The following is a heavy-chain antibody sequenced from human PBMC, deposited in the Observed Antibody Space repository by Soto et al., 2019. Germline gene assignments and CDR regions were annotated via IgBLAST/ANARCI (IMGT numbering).Heavy chain of an antibody. CDR3: ARQDTSGYAFDY. D-gene: IGHD3-22*01. Sequence: QVQLQESGPGLVKPSETLSLTCTVSGGSISSFDWNWIRQSPGKGLEWIGYISYSGSTNYNPSLKSRVTISVDTSKNQFSPKLSSVTAADTAVYYCARQDTSGYAFDYWGQGTLVTVSS. J-gene: IGHJ4*02. V-gene: IGHV4-59*08. CDR2: ISYSGST. CDR1: GGSISSFD.